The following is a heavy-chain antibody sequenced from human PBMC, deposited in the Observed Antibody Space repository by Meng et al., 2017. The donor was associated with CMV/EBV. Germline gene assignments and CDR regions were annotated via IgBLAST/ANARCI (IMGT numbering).Heavy chain of an antibody. CDR2: INPNSGGT. J-gene: IGHJ4*02. D-gene: IGHD6-13*01. CDR1: GYTFTGYY. Sequence: ASVKVSCKASGYTFTGYYMHWVRRAPGQGLEWMGWINPNSGGTNYAQKFQGRVTMTRDTSISTAYMELSRLRSDDTAVYYCARGNLRREQQLGYWGQGTLVTVSS. CDR3: ARGNLRREQQLGY. V-gene: IGHV1-2*02.